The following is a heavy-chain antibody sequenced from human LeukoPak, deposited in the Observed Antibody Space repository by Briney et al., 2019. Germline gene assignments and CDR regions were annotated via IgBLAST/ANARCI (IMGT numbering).Heavy chain of an antibody. CDR1: VGSISSSSYY. D-gene: IGHD6-13*01. Sequence: SETLSLTCTVSVGSISSSSYYWGWIRQPPGKGLGWIGSIYYSGSTYYNPSLKSRVTISVDTSKNQFSLKLSSVTAADTAVYYCARHLSYSSSWHYDAFDIWGQGTMVTVSS. CDR2: IYYSGST. CDR3: ARHLSYSSSWHYDAFDI. V-gene: IGHV4-39*01. J-gene: IGHJ3*02.